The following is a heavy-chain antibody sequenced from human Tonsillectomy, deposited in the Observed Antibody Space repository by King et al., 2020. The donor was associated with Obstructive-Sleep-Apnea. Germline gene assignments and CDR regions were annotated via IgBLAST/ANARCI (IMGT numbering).Heavy chain of an antibody. J-gene: IGHJ6*02. D-gene: IGHD2-2*01. CDR1: GGSISSSSYY. Sequence: LQLQESGPGLVKPSETLSLTCTVSGGSISSSSYYWGWIRQPPGKGLEWIGSIYYSGSTYYNPSLKSRVTISVDTSKNQFSLKLSSVTAADTAVYYCARDEAVVVPAANYYYYGMDVWGRGTTVTVSS. V-gene: IGHV4-39*07. CDR3: ARDEAVVVPAANYYYYGMDV. CDR2: IYYSGST.